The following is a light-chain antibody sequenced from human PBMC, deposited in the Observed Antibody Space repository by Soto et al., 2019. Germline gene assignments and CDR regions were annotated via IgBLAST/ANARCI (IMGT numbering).Light chain of an antibody. V-gene: IGLV1-44*01. CDR1: SSNIGRNT. Sequence: QSVLTQPPSASETPGQRVTMSCSGSSSNIGRNTVNWYQQVPRTAPKLLIYNNNQRPSRVPDRFSGSKSGTSASLAISGLRSEDEADYYCAAWDGSLNGYVFGTGTKLTVL. J-gene: IGLJ1*01. CDR3: AAWDGSLNGYV. CDR2: NNN.